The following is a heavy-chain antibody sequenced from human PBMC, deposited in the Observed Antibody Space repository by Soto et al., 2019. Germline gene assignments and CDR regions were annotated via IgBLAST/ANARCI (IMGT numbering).Heavy chain of an antibody. CDR3: ARDACSGGDCLNDWFDP. V-gene: IGHV1-3*01. CDR2: INAGNGYT. J-gene: IGHJ5*02. Sequence: GASVKVSCKASGYTFTSYVIHWVRQAPGQRLEWMGWINAGNGYTKYSQKCQGRVTITRDTSASTAYMELSSLRSEDTAVYYCARDACSGGDCLNDWFDPWGQGTLVTVSS. D-gene: IGHD2-15*01. CDR1: GYTFTSYV.